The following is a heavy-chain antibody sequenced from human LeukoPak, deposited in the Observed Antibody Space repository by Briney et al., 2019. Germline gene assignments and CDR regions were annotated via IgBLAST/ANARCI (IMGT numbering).Heavy chain of an antibody. V-gene: IGHV1-8*01. CDR2: MNPNSGNT. CDR1: GYTFTSYD. CDR3: ARNRGYCSSTSCYQVADY. Sequence: GASVKVSCKASGYTFTSYDINWVRQATGQGLEWMGWMNPNSGNTGYAQKFQGRVTMTRNTSISTAYMELSSLRFEDTAVYYCARNRGYCSSTSCYQVADYWGQGTLVTVSS. D-gene: IGHD2-2*01. J-gene: IGHJ4*02.